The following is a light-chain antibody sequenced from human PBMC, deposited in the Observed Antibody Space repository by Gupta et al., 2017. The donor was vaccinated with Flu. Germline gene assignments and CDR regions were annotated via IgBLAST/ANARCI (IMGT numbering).Light chain of an antibody. CDR3: VLYMGSGISV. V-gene: IGLV8-61*01. Sequence: TVTITCGLSSGSVATSFHPSWIHQTAGQSPRTLIYSTNTRSSGVPDRFSGSILGNKAALTITGAQAEDESYYYCVLYMGSGISVFGGGTKLTVL. CDR1: SGSVATSFH. CDR2: STN. J-gene: IGLJ3*02.